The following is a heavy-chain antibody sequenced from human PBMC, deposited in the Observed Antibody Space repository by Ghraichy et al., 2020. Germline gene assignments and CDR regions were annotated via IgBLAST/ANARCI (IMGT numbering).Heavy chain of an antibody. D-gene: IGHD2-2*01. CDR2: ILNNGAT. V-gene: IGHV3-23*01. CDR3: ARQRGHPLNAYYFCY. Sequence: GGSLRLSCEAFGVTFGNNAMSWVRQAPGQGLEWVSGILNNGATYYSDSVKGRFTISRDNSKNTLYLQMNSLTTDDTAVYFCARQRGHPLNAYYFCYWGQGPLGTVSS. J-gene: IGHJ4*02. CDR1: GVTFGNNA.